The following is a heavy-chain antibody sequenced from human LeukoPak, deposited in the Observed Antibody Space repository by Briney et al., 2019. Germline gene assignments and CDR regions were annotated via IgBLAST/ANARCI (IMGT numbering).Heavy chain of an antibody. CDR2: IYYSGST. Sequence: PSETLSLTCTVSGGSISSYYWSWIRQPPGKGLEWIGYIYYSGSTYYNPSLKSRVTISVDTSKNQFSLKLSSVTAADTAVYYCARGRSDYYDSSGHGRYFDYWGQGTLVTVSS. CDR1: GGSISSYY. J-gene: IGHJ4*02. V-gene: IGHV4-30-4*08. D-gene: IGHD3-22*01. CDR3: ARGRSDYYDSSGHGRYFDY.